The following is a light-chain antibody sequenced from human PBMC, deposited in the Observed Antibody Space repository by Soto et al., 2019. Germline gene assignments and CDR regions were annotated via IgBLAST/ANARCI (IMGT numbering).Light chain of an antibody. V-gene: IGKV3-20*01. J-gene: IGKJ2*01. CDR2: GVS. Sequence: EIVLTQSPGTLSLSPGERATLSCRASQRVTTNYLAWFQQKPGQAPRLLIYGVSRRATGIPDRFSGSGSGTDFTLTISRLEPEDFAVYYCQQYGKSYTFGQGTKLEIK. CDR1: QRVTTNY. CDR3: QQYGKSYT.